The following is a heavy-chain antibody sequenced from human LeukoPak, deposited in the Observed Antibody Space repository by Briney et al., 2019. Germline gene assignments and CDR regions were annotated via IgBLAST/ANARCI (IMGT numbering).Heavy chain of an antibody. Sequence: GRSLRLSCAASGFTFSDYYMSWIRQAPGKGLEWVSYISSSGSTIFYADSVKGRFTISRHNAKNALYLQMNSLRAEDTAVYYCARRGMGALYYYYYYMDVWGKGTTVTVSS. D-gene: IGHD1-26*01. CDR2: ISSSGSTI. J-gene: IGHJ6*03. CDR1: GFTFSDYY. V-gene: IGHV3-11*04. CDR3: ARRGMGALYYYYYYMDV.